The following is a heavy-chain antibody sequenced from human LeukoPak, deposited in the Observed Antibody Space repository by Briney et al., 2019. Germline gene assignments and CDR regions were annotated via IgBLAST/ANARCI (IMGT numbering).Heavy chain of an antibody. CDR1: GFTFSSYA. CDR2: IRYDGSNK. J-gene: IGHJ4*02. V-gene: IGHV3-30*02. CDR3: AKDSSIVVVPAAIRPQPDY. D-gene: IGHD2-2*01. Sequence: GGSLRLSCAASGFTFSSYAMSWVRQAPGKGLEWVAFIRYDGSNKYYADSVKGRFTISRDNSKNTLYLQMNSLRAEDTAVYYCAKDSSIVVVPAAIRPQPDYWGQGTLVTVSS.